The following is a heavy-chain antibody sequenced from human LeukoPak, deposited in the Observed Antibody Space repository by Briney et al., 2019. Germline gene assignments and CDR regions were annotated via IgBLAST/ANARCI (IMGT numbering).Heavy chain of an antibody. D-gene: IGHD3-16*01. Sequence: GESLKISCKGSGYTFTNYWIGWVRQMPGKGLEWMGIIYPGDSDTRYSPSFQGRVTISADKSISTAYLQWSGLKASDTAMYYCARRLSDADAFFDYWGQGTLVTVSS. V-gene: IGHV5-51*01. CDR2: IYPGDSDT. CDR1: GYTFTNYW. J-gene: IGHJ4*02. CDR3: ARRLSDADAFFDY.